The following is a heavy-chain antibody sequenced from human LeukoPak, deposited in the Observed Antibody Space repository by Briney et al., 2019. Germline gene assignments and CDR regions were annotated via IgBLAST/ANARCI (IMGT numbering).Heavy chain of an antibody. J-gene: IGHJ4*02. CDR3: ARDLTVFGVVIFFDY. V-gene: IGHV3-21*01. CDR1: GFTFSSYS. Sequence: PGGSLRLSCAASGFTFSSYSMNWVRQAPGKGLEWVSSISSSSSYIYYADSVKGRFTISRDNAKNSLYLQMNSLRAEDTALYYCARDLTVFGVVIFFDYWGQGTLVTVSS. CDR2: ISSSSSYI. D-gene: IGHD3-3*01.